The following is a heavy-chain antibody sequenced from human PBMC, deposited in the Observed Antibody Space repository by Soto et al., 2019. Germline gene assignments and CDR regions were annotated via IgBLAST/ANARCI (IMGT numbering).Heavy chain of an antibody. CDR3: ARVHYYDSSGYYYFYYGMDV. CDR1: GYTFTSYG. CDR2: ISAYNGNT. D-gene: IGHD3-22*01. V-gene: IGHV1-18*01. Sequence: ASVKVSCKASGYTFTSYGISWVRQAPGQGLEWMGWISAYNGNTNYAQKLQGRVTMTIDTSTSTAYMELRSLRSDDTAVYYCARVHYYDSSGYYYFYYGMDVWGQGTTVTVSS. J-gene: IGHJ6*02.